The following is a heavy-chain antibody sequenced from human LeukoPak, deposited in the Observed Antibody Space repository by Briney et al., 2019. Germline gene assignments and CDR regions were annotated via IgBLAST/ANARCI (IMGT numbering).Heavy chain of an antibody. CDR3: ARGGDIFEVEIRYFDY. D-gene: IGHD3-3*01. CDR2: ISYDGSSE. Sequence: GGSLRLSCAASGFTFSNYAMHWVRQPPGKGLEWVAVISYDGSSEYYADSVKGRFAISRDGSKNTLYLQMNSLRAEDTAVYYCARGGDIFEVEIRYFDYWGQGTLVTVSS. CDR1: GFTFSNYA. V-gene: IGHV3-30*09. J-gene: IGHJ4*02.